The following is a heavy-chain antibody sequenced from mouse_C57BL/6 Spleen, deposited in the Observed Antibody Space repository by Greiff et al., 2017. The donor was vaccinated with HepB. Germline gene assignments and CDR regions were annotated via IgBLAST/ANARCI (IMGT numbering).Heavy chain of an antibody. CDR1: GFNIKDDY. Sequence: EVQLQQSGAELVRPGASVKLSCTASGFNIKDDYMHWVKQRPEQGLEWIGWIDPENGDTEYASKFQGKATITADTSSNTAYLQLSSLTSEDTAVYYCTTHHYYGSSYGFAYWGQGTLVTVSA. CDR2: IDPENGDT. CDR3: TTHHYYGSSYGFAY. J-gene: IGHJ3*01. V-gene: IGHV14-4*01. D-gene: IGHD1-1*01.